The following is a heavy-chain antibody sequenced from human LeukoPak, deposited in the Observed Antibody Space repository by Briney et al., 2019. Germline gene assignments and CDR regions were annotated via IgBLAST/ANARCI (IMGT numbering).Heavy chain of an antibody. V-gene: IGHV3-23*01. CDR2: ISGSGGST. Sequence: QPGGSLRLSCAASGFTFSSYAMSWVRQAPGKGLEWVSAISGSGGSTYYADSVKGRFTISRDNSKNTLYLQMNSLRAEDTAVCYCAKDRLYYDSSGYYLGWYFQHWGQGTLVTVSS. CDR3: AKDRLYYDSSGYYLGWYFQH. D-gene: IGHD3-22*01. J-gene: IGHJ1*01. CDR1: GFTFSSYA.